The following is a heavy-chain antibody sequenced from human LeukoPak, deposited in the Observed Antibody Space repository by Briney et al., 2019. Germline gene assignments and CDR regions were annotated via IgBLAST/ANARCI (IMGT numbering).Heavy chain of an antibody. CDR2: MYYSGST. CDR1: GGSISSYQ. J-gene: IGHJ5*02. Sequence: SETLSLTCTVSGGSISSYQWSWIRQPPGKGLEWIGYMYYSGSTKYNPSLKSRVTISGDTSKNQFSLKLISVTAADAAVYYCAGHDYYGSGSYRWGQGTLVTVSS. V-gene: IGHV4-59*08. CDR3: AGHDYYGSGSYR. D-gene: IGHD3-10*01.